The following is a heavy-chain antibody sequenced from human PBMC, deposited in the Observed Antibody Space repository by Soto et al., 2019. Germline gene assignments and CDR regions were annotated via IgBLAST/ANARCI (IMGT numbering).Heavy chain of an antibody. CDR3: ARYNAASGTYYFDF. D-gene: IGHD6-13*01. J-gene: IGHJ4*02. CDR2: INHRGSA. Sequence: QVELQESGPGLVKPSGTLSLTCAVSGASVSSTYWWSWVRQPPGKGPEWIGEINHRGSANYNPSLKRRFTISVDISKSQFSLRLTSVTAADTAVYYCARYNAASGTYYFDFWGQGALVTVSS. CDR1: GASVSSTYW. V-gene: IGHV4-4*02.